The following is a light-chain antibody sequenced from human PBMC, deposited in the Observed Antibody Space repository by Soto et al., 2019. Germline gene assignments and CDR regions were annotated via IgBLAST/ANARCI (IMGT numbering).Light chain of an antibody. CDR1: QSLSNNY. CDR3: HQYGSSLPT. V-gene: IGKV3-20*01. Sequence: EIVLTQSPATLSLSPGERATLSCRASQSLSNNYLAWYQQKPGQAPRLLIYSTSSRATGIPDRFSGSGSGADFTLTISRLEPEDFAVYHCHQYGSSLPTFGQGTKVDIK. CDR2: STS. J-gene: IGKJ1*01.